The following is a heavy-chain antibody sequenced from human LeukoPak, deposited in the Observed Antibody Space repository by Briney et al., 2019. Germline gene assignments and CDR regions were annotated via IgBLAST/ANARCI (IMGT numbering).Heavy chain of an antibody. CDR3: ARHRFASPLDS. J-gene: IGHJ4*02. Sequence: PSETLSLTCTVSGVSSSSSYWSWIRQPPVKGLEWIGYIFYTGDSNHNPSFESRVSISLDTSKDQISLKLSSVTAADTAVYYCARHRFASPLDSWGQGTLVTVSS. D-gene: IGHD2-21*01. V-gene: IGHV4-59*08. CDR1: GVSSSSSY. CDR2: IFYTGDS.